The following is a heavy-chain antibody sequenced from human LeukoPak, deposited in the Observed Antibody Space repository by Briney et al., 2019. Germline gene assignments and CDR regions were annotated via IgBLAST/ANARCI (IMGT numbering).Heavy chain of an antibody. CDR2: ISDSGGRT. J-gene: IGHJ2*01. D-gene: IGHD6-19*01. V-gene: IGHV3-23*01. CDR3: AKDSRRVGAAAFGSGWFGDWYFDL. Sequence: GGSLRLSCAASGFTFSSYAMSWVRQAPGKGLEWVSAISDSGGRTYYADSVKGRFTISRDNSKNTLYVQVDSMRGEDTAVYYCAKDSRRVGAAAFGSGWFGDWYFDLWGRGTLVTVSS. CDR1: GFTFSSYA.